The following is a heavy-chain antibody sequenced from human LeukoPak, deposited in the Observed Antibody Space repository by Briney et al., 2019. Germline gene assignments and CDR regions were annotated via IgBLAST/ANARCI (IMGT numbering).Heavy chain of an antibody. Sequence: GRSLRLSCAASGFIFDDYAMHWVRQAPGKGLEWVSGISWNSNDIAYVDSVKGRFTISRDNAKTSLYLQMSSLRAEDTAVYYCAKGSYYDSSGYCYFDSWGQGTLVTVSS. CDR2: ISWNSNDI. V-gene: IGHV3-9*01. CDR1: GFIFDDYA. J-gene: IGHJ4*02. D-gene: IGHD3-22*01. CDR3: AKGSYYDSSGYCYFDS.